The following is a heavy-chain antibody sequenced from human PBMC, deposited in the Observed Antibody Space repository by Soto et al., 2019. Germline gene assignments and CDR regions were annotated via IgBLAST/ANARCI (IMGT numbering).Heavy chain of an antibody. J-gene: IGHJ4*02. CDR3: ARAVYCGGDCYSFLDY. D-gene: IGHD2-21*02. Sequence: ASVQVTCKASGYTFTSYGISWVRQAAGQGREWMGWLSAYNGNKNYAQKLQGRVTMTTDTSTSTAYMELRSLRSDDTAVYYCARAVYCGGDCYSFLDYWGQGTLVTVSS. CDR2: LSAYNGNK. CDR1: GYTFTSYG. V-gene: IGHV1-18*04.